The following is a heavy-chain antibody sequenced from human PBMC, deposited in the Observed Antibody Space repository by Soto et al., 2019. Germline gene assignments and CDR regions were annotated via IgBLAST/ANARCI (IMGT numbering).Heavy chain of an antibody. CDR2: INSDGSST. D-gene: IGHD1-26*01. J-gene: IGHJ4*02. Sequence: GGSLRLSCAASGFTFSNYAMSWVRQAPGKGLEWVSRINSDGSSTSYADSVKGRFTISRDNAKNTLYLQMNSLRAEDTAVYYCARDVGIYGPDYWGQGTLVTVSS. V-gene: IGHV3-74*01. CDR1: GFTFSNYA. CDR3: ARDVGIYGPDY.